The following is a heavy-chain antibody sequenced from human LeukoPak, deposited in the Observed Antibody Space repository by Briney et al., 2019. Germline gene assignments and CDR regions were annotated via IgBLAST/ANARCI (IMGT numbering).Heavy chain of an antibody. CDR3: ARAVDLADY. J-gene: IGHJ4*02. CDR1: GFTFSDHW. Sequence: PGGSLKLSCEASGFTFSDHWMSWVRQAPGKGLEWVANIRQDGSSIFYADSVKGRFTISRDNAKNSVFLQMDNLTPDDTAVYYCARAVDLADYWGQGTLVTVSS. CDR2: IRQDGSSI. V-gene: IGHV3-7*01.